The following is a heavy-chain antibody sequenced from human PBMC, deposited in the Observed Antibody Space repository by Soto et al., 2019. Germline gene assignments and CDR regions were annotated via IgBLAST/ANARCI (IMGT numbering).Heavy chain of an antibody. Sequence: QVQLQESGPGLVKPSQTLSLTCTVSGGSISSGGYYWSWIRQHPGKGLEWIGYIYYSGSTYYNPSLKSRVTISVDTSKNQFTLKLSCVTAADTSVYYCARDASRYYYGSGLDYWGQGTLVTVSS. CDR2: IYYSGST. J-gene: IGHJ4*02. V-gene: IGHV4-31*03. D-gene: IGHD3-10*01. CDR1: GGSISSGGYY. CDR3: ARDASRYYYGSGLDY.